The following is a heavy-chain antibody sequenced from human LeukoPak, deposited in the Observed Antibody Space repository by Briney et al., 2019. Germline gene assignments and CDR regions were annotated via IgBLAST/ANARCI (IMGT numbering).Heavy chain of an antibody. CDR2: ISGSGGST. CDR3: AKAPDGYSSSWYDN. Sequence: GGSLRLSCAASGFTFSSYAMSWVRQAPGKGLEWVSAISGSGGSTYYADSVKGRFTISRDNSKNTLYLQMNSLRAEDTAAYYCAKAPDGYSSSWYDNWGQGTLVTVSS. J-gene: IGHJ5*02. CDR1: GFTFSSYA. V-gene: IGHV3-23*01. D-gene: IGHD6-13*01.